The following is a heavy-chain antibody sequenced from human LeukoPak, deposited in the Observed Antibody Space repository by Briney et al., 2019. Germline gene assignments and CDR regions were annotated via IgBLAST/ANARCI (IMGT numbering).Heavy chain of an antibody. CDR2: IYYTGST. CDR1: GGSISSYY. D-gene: IGHD6-13*01. J-gene: IGHJ4*02. Sequence: SETLSLTCTVSGGSISSYYWSWIRQPPGKGLEWIGCIYYTGSTNYNPSLKSRVTISVDTSKSQFSLKLSSVTAADTAVYYCARQSRGAAAGNDYWGQGTLVTVSS. CDR3: ARQSRGAAAGNDY. V-gene: IGHV4-59*08.